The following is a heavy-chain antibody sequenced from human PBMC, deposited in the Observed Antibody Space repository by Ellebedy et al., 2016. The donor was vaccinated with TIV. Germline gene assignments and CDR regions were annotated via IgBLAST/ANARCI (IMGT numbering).Heavy chain of an antibody. V-gene: IGHV3-30-3*01. J-gene: IGHJ4*02. CDR3: ARDPPIRGVS. CDR2: ISYDGSNK. CDR1: GFTFSSYA. D-gene: IGHD3-10*01. Sequence: GESLKISXAASGFTFSSYAMHWVRQAPGKGLEWVAVISYDGSNKYYADSVKGRFTISRDNSKNTLYLQMNSLRAEDTAVYYCARDPPIRGVSWGQGTLVTVSS.